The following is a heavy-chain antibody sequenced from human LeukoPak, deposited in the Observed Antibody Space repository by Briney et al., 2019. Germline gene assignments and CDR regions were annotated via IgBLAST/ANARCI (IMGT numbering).Heavy chain of an antibody. D-gene: IGHD6-13*01. J-gene: IGHJ6*03. V-gene: IGHV4-4*02. CDR2: IYHSGST. Sequence: TSETLSLTCAVSGGSISSSNWWSWVRQPPGKGLEWIGEIYHSGSTNYNPSLKSRVTISVDTSKNHFSLELSSATAADTAVYFCARGRVSSSTWYSTYYYYFYMDVWGKGTTVTVSS. CDR1: GGSISSSNW. CDR3: ARGRVSSSTWYSTYYYYFYMDV.